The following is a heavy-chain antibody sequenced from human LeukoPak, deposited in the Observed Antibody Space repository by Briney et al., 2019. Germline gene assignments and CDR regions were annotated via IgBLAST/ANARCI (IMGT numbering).Heavy chain of an antibody. J-gene: IGHJ6*03. D-gene: IGHD3-3*01. Sequence: GGSLRLSCAASGFTFDDYAMHWVRQAPGKGLEWVSGISWNSDSIGYADSVKGRFTISRDDAKNSLYLQMNSLRAEDMALYYCARGAPDFWSVYYMDVWGKGTTVTVSS. CDR2: ISWNSDSI. CDR1: GFTFDDYA. V-gene: IGHV3-9*03. CDR3: ARGAPDFWSVYYMDV.